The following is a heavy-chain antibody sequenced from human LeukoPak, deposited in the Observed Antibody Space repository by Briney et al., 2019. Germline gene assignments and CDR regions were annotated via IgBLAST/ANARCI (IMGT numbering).Heavy chain of an antibody. Sequence: SVKVSCKASGGTFSSYAIRWVRQAPGQGLEWMGGIIPIFGTANYAQKFQGRVTITADKSTSTAYIELSSLRSEDTAVYYCASSAWFGELCYWGQGTLVTVSS. D-gene: IGHD3-10*01. V-gene: IGHV1-69*06. CDR2: IIPIFGTA. J-gene: IGHJ4*02. CDR1: GGTFSSYA. CDR3: ASSAWFGELCY.